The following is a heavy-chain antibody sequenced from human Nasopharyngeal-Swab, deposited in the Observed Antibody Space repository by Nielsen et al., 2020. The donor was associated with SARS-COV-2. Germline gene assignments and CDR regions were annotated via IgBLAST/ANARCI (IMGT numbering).Heavy chain of an antibody. CDR1: GFTFSSYW. D-gene: IGHD6-13*01. V-gene: IGHV3-74*01. J-gene: IGHJ4*02. CDR3: TRAGSFRHDY. Sequence: GESLKISCAASGFTFSSYWMHWVRQAPGKGLVWVSRINEDGSSTRYADSLKGRFTISRDNAKNTLYLQMNSLSAEDTAVYYCTRAGSFRHDYWGQGTLVTVSS. CDR2: INEDGSST.